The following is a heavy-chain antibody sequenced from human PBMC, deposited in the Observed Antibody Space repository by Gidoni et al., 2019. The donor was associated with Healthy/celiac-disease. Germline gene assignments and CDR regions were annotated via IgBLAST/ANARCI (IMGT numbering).Heavy chain of an antibody. Sequence: QVQLQQWGAGLLKPSETLSLTCAVYGGSFSGYYWSWIRQPPGKGLEWIGEINHSGSTNYNPSLKSRVTISVDTSKNQFSLKLSSVTAADTAVYYCARVLLPTYYYDSSGYYRRRGRPYFDYWGQGTLVTVSS. CDR1: GGSFSGYY. CDR3: ARVLLPTYYYDSSGYYRRRGRPYFDY. CDR2: INHSGST. V-gene: IGHV4-34*01. D-gene: IGHD3-22*01. J-gene: IGHJ4*02.